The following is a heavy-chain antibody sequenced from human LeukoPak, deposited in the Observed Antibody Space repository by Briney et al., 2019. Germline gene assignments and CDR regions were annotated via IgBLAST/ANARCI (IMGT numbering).Heavy chain of an antibody. CDR2: IYYSGST. D-gene: IGHD6-13*01. J-gene: IGHJ4*02. CDR1: GGSFSGYY. V-gene: IGHV4-31*11. Sequence: PSETLTLTCAVYGGSFSGYYWSWIRQHPGKGLEWIGYIYYSGSTYYNPSLKSRVTISVDTSKNQFSLKLSSVTAADTAVYYCARELVLVAGIAAAGSNYFEYWGQGTLVTVSS. CDR3: ARELVLVAGIAAAGSNYFEY.